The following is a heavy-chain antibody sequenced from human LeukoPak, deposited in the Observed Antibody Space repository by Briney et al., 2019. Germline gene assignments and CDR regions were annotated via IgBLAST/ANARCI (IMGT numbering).Heavy chain of an antibody. J-gene: IGHJ4*02. CDR1: GHTFTGYY. Sequence: ASLKLSCKASGHTFTGYYMHWVRQAPGHRLEWMGRINPNSGGTNYAQKFQGRVTMTRDTSISTAYMELSRLRSDDTAVYYCARVTGYQVPDYWGQGTLVTVSS. CDR3: ARVTGYQVPDY. CDR2: INPNSGGT. V-gene: IGHV1-2*06. D-gene: IGHD3-9*01.